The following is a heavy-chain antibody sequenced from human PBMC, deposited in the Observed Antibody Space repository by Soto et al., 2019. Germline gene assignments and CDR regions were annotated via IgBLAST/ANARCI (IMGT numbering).Heavy chain of an antibody. CDR2: IHSGGST. Sequence: EVQLVESGGGLVQPGGSLRLSCAASGFTVSSNYMNWVRQAPGKGLELVSIIHSGGSTYYADSVKGRFTISRDNSKNTPYLQMNSLRAEDTAVYYCARDHPSSSYIGAFDIWGRGTMVIVSS. V-gene: IGHV3-66*01. D-gene: IGHD3-3*01. CDR3: ARDHPSSSYIGAFDI. CDR1: GFTVSSNY. J-gene: IGHJ3*02.